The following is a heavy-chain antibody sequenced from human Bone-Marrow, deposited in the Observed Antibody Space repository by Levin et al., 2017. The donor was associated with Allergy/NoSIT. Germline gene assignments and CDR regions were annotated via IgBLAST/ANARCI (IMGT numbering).Heavy chain of an antibody. CDR3: AKCGGGSGTNCLHNSFDF. D-gene: IGHD2-2*01. Sequence: AGGSLRLSCAVSGFTFSIYSMTWVRQAPGKGPEWVSAISPAAHSTPYADSVKGRFTISRDNSKSTLFLQMNNLRAEDTALYYCAKCGGGSGTNCLHNSFDFWGQGTLVTVSS. V-gene: IGHV3-23*01. CDR1: GFTFSIYS. J-gene: IGHJ4*02. CDR2: ISPAAHST.